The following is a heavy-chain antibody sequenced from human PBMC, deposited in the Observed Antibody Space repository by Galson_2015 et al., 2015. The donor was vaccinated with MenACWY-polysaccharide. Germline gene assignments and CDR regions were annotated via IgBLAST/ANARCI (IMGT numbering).Heavy chain of an antibody. CDR3: ARGVYSLDY. J-gene: IGHJ4*01. CDR2: INEDEREK. V-gene: IGHV3-7*01. D-gene: IGHD4-11*01. Sequence: SLRLSCAVSGFTFGNYWMTWVRQAPGKGLEWVANINEDEREKYHLDSVKGRFTISRDDAKNSLYLQMNSLRAEDTAVYYCARGVYSLDYWSHGTLVTVSS. CDR1: GFTFGNYW.